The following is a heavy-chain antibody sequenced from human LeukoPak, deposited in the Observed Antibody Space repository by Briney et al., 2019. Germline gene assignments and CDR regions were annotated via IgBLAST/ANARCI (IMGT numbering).Heavy chain of an antibody. D-gene: IGHD4-17*01. CDR2: IRYDGSNK. Sequence: TGGSLRLSCAASGFTFSSYGMHWVRQAPGKGLEWVAFIRYDGSNKYYADSVKGRFTISRDNSKNTLYLQMNSLRAEDTAVYYCARDNLPNEIYGDYLPFDYWGQGTLVTVSS. V-gene: IGHV3-30*02. J-gene: IGHJ4*02. CDR1: GFTFSSYG. CDR3: ARDNLPNEIYGDYLPFDY.